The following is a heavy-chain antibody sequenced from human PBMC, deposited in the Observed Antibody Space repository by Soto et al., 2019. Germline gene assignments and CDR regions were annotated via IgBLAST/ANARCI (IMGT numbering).Heavy chain of an antibody. Sequence: EVQLVESGGGLVQPGESLRLSCGGSGFTFSDHYMDWVRQLPGKGLEWLARSRDKAHSDTTEYVASVRGRFTTARDDSKKSLYLQMNSLNIEDTAVYYCVRWYQGFEMWGPGTMVTVSS. CDR1: GFTFSDHY. V-gene: IGHV3-72*01. D-gene: IGHD2-2*01. CDR2: SRDKAHSDTT. CDR3: VRWYQGFEM. J-gene: IGHJ3*02.